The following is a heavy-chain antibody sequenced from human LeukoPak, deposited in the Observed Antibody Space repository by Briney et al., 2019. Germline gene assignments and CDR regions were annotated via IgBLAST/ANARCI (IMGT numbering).Heavy chain of an antibody. V-gene: IGHV4-39*01. CDR1: GGSISSSSYY. CDR3: PRHISRTYDYVWGSYRELELIDAFAI. J-gene: IGHJ3*02. CDR2: IYYSGST. D-gene: IGHD3-16*02. Sequence: SETLSLTCSVSGGSISSSSYYWGWIRQPPGTGLEWIGSIYYSGSTYYNPSLKSRVTISVGTSKNQFSLKLSSVTAADTAVYYCPRHISRTYDYVWGSYRELELIDAFAIWGQGTMVTVSS.